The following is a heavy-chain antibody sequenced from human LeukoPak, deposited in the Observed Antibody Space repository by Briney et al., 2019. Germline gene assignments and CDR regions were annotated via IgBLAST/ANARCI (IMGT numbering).Heavy chain of an antibody. J-gene: IGHJ6*03. CDR2: ISAYNGNT. Sequence: GASVKVSCKASGYTFTSYYMHWVRQAPGQGLEWMGWISAYNGNTNYAQKLQGRVTMTTDTSTSTAYMELRSLRSDDTAVYYCARNGDGNGYDSRYYYYMDVWGKGTTVTVPS. D-gene: IGHD5-12*01. V-gene: IGHV1-18*04. CDR3: ARNGDGNGYDSRYYYYMDV. CDR1: GYTFTSYY.